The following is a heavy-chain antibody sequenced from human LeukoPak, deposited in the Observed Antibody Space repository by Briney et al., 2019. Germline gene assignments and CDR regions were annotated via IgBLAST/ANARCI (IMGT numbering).Heavy chain of an antibody. D-gene: IGHD4-17*01. Sequence: GGSLRLSCAASGFTFSSYWMHWVRQAPGPGLVWVSRINSDGSSTSYADSVKGRFTISRDNAKNTLYLQMNSLRAEDTAVYYCARVGGGLDYGDYPSPIDYWGQGTLVTVSS. J-gene: IGHJ4*02. V-gene: IGHV3-74*01. CDR3: ARVGGGLDYGDYPSPIDY. CDR1: GFTFSSYW. CDR2: INSDGSST.